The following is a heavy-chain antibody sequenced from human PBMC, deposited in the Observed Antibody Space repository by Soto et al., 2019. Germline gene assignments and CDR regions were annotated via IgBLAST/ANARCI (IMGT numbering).Heavy chain of an antibody. D-gene: IGHD2-2*01. Sequence: SETLSLTCTVSGGSVSSGSYYWSWIRQPPGKGLEWIGYIYYSGSTNYNPSLKSRVTISVDTSKNQFSLKLSSVTAADTAVYYCARDCTSCYSYYYYGMDVWGQGTTVTVSS. CDR2: IYYSGST. V-gene: IGHV4-61*01. J-gene: IGHJ6*02. CDR1: GGSVSSGSYY. CDR3: ARDCTSCYSYYYYGMDV.